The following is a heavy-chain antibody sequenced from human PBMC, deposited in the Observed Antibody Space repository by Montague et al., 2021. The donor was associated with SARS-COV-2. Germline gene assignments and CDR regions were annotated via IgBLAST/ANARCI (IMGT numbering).Heavy chain of an antibody. Sequence: TLSLTCTVSGGSISSGGYYWSWIRQHPGKGLEWIGYIYYSGSTYYNPSLKSRVTISVDTSKNQFSLKLSSVTVADTAVYYCAREDYYGSGSDHFSGWFDPWGQGTLVTVSS. CDR1: GGSISSGGYY. J-gene: IGHJ5*02. CDR3: AREDYYGSGSDHFSGWFDP. CDR2: IYYSGST. V-gene: IGHV4-31*03. D-gene: IGHD3-10*01.